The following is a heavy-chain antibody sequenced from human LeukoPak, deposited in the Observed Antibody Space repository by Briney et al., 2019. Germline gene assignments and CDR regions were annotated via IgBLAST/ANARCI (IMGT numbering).Heavy chain of an antibody. Sequence: PGGSLRLSCAASGFTFSSYEMNWVRQAPGKGLEWVSYISSSGSTIYYADSVKGRFTISRDNAKNSLYLQMNSLRAEDTAVYYCARDNLPALGDVWGSYLEGDDAFDIWGQGTMVTVSS. D-gene: IGHD3-16*02. J-gene: IGHJ3*02. V-gene: IGHV3-48*03. CDR2: ISSSGSTI. CDR1: GFTFSSYE. CDR3: ARDNLPALGDVWGSYLEGDDAFDI.